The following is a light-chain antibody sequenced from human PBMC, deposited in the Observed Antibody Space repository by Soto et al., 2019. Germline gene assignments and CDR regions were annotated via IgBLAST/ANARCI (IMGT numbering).Light chain of an antibody. J-gene: IGLJ3*02. Sequence: QSALTQPRSVSGSPGQSVTISCTGTSSDVGGYNYVSWYQQHPGKAPKLMIYDVSKRPSGVPDRFSGSKSGNTASLIISGLQAEDEADYYCCSYAGSYTPNWVFGGGTKLTVL. CDR2: DVS. V-gene: IGLV2-11*01. CDR3: CSYAGSYTPNWV. CDR1: SSDVGGYNY.